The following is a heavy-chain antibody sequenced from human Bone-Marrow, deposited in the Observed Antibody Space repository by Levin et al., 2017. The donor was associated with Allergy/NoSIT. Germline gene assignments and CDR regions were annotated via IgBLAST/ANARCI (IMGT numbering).Heavy chain of an antibody. D-gene: IGHD3-22*01. CDR3: AKDTPNSSGYYGGDY. CDR2: ISGSGGST. J-gene: IGHJ4*02. CDR1: GFTFSSYA. V-gene: IGHV3-23*01. Sequence: GESLKISYAASGFTFSSYAMSWVRQAPGKGLEWVSAISGSGGSTYYADSVKGRFTISRDNSKNTLYLQMNSLRAEDTAVYYCAKDTPNSSGYYGGDYWGQGTLVTVSS.